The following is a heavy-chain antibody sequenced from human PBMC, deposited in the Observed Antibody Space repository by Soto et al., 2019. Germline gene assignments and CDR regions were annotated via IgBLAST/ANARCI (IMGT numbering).Heavy chain of an antibody. CDR3: AREDEKHFDY. CDR1: GFTFSSYA. Sequence: GGSLRLSCAASGFTFSSYAMHWVRQAPGKGLEWVAVISYDGSNKYYADSVKGRFTISGDNSKNTLYLQMNSLRAEDTAVYYCAREDEKHFDYWGQGTLVTVSS. V-gene: IGHV3-30-3*01. J-gene: IGHJ4*02. CDR2: ISYDGSNK.